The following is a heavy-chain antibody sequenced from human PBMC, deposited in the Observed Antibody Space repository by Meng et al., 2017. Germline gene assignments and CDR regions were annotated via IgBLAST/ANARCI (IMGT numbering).Heavy chain of an antibody. CDR2: INHSGST. J-gene: IGHJ2*01. D-gene: IGHD3-22*01. Sequence: QVQRQQWGARLLKPSETLSLTSAVYGWSFSGYYWSWIRQPPGKGLEWIGEINHSGSTNYNPSLKSRVTISVDTSKNQFSLKLSSVTAADTAVYYCASDNYYDSSGYSYWYFDLWAVAPWSPSPQ. V-gene: IGHV4-34*01. CDR3: ASDNYYDSSGYSYWYFDL. CDR1: GWSFSGYY.